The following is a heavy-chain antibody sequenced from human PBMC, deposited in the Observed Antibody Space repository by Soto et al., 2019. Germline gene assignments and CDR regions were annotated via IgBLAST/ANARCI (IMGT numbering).Heavy chain of an antibody. CDR1: GFTFSGSA. J-gene: IGHJ4*02. Sequence: GGSLRLSCAASGFTFSGSAMHWVRQASGKGLEWVGRIRSKANSYATAYAASVKGRFTISRDDSKNTAYLQMNSLKTEDTAVYYCTPDVGYCSGGSCYQMPNFDYWGQGTLVTVSS. V-gene: IGHV3-73*01. CDR2: IRSKANSYAT. CDR3: TPDVGYCSGGSCYQMPNFDY. D-gene: IGHD2-15*01.